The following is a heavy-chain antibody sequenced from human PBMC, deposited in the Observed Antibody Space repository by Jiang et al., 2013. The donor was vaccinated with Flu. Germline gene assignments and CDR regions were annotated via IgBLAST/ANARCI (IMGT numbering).Heavy chain of an antibody. V-gene: IGHV1-69*01. CDR2: IIPIFGTA. J-gene: IGHJ2*01. CDR1: GGTFSSYA. D-gene: IGHD3-22*01. Sequence: KASGGTFSSYAISWVRQAPGQGLEWMGGIIPIFGTANYAQKFQGRVTITADESTSTAYMELSSLRSEDTAVYYCSVTKGSYYYDSSGPLDIYWYFDLWGRGTLVTVSS. CDR3: SVTKGSYYYDSSGPLDIYWYFDL.